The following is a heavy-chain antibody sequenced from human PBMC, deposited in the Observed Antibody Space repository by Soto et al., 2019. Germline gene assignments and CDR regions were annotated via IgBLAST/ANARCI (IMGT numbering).Heavy chain of an antibody. D-gene: IGHD1-1*01. V-gene: IGHV3-11*01. J-gene: IGHJ6*02. Sequence: QVQLVDSGGGLVKPAGSLRLSCAASGFTFSDYYMTWIRQVPGKGLEWVSYISNGASTMYYADSVKGRFAISRDNAKKSLYLQMNSLRTDDTAVYYCARDRLRYSYYAMDVWGQWTTVTASS. CDR3: ARDRLRYSYYAMDV. CDR2: ISNGASTM. CDR1: GFTFSDYY.